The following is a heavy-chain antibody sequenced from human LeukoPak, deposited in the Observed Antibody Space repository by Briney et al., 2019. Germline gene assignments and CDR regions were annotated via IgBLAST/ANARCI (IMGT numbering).Heavy chain of an antibody. V-gene: IGHV4-38-2*02. CDR3: ARHLGVDIVVVPAATGRGAYFDY. J-gene: IGHJ4*02. CDR1: GYSISSGYY. D-gene: IGHD2-2*03. CDR2: IYYSGST. Sequence: PSETLSLTCTVSGYSISSGYYWGWIRQSPGKGLEWIGSIYYSGSTYYNPSLKSRVTISVDTSKNQFSLKLSSVTAADTAVYYCARHLGVDIVVVPAATGRGAYFDYWGQGTLVTVSS.